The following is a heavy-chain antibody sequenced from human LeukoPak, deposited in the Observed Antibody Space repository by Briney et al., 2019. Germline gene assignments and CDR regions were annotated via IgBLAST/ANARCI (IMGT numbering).Heavy chain of an antibody. CDR2: ISSGGRTT. V-gene: IGHV3-23*03. J-gene: IGHJ4*02. D-gene: IGHD2-15*01. CDR3: AKNVVVKRYIDF. Sequence: VGSLRLSCAASGFTFSNHAMSWVRQAPGKGLQWVAVISSGGRTTEYEDLVKGRFTISRDNSKNTLSLQMNSLTVEDTAIYFCAKNVVVKRYIDFWGQGTLVTVSS. CDR1: GFTFSNHA.